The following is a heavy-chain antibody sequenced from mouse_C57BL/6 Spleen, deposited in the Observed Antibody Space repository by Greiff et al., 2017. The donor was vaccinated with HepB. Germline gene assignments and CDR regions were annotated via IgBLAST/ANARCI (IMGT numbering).Heavy chain of an antibody. V-gene: IGHV1-81*01. J-gene: IGHJ1*03. CDR1: GYTFTSYG. CDR2: IYPRSGNT. Sequence: VQLQQSGAELARPGASVKLSCKASGYTFTSYGISWVKQRTGQGLEWIGEIYPRSGNTYYNEKFKGKATLTADKSSSTAYMELRSLTSEDSAVYFCARRGVSYWYCDVWGTGTTVTVSS. CDR3: ARRGVSYWYCDV.